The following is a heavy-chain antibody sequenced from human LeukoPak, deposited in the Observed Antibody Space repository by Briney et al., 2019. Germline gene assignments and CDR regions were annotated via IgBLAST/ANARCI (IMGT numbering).Heavy chain of an antibody. D-gene: IGHD4-23*01. Sequence: ASVKVSCRASGYTFTGYYMHWVRQAPGQGLEGMGWINPNSGGTNYAQKLQGRVTMTTDTSTSTAYMELRSLRSDDTAVYYCARELPRYGGNSENWFDPWGQGTLVTVSS. CDR1: GYTFTGYY. CDR3: ARELPRYGGNSENWFDP. J-gene: IGHJ5*02. CDR2: INPNSGGT. V-gene: IGHV1-2*02.